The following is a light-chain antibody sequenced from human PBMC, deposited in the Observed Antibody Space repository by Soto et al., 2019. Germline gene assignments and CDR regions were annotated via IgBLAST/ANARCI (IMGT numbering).Light chain of an antibody. V-gene: IGKV1-9*01. CDR1: QGISDF. CDR2: TAS. J-gene: IGKJ5*01. Sequence: DIQLTQSPSFLSASIADRVSITCRASQGISDFLAWYQQKPGEAPKLMIHTASTLQTGVPSRFSGSGFGTEFTFTISSLQPEDFATYYCQQRHSYPITFGQGTRLEIK. CDR3: QQRHSYPIT.